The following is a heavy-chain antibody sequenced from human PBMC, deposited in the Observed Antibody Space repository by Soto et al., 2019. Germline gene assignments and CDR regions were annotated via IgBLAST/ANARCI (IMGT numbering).Heavy chain of an antibody. CDR3: AKSRYSDSSGDFYDY. J-gene: IGHJ4*02. D-gene: IGHD3-22*01. Sequence: GGSLRLSCAASAFTFNNYAMSWVRQAPGKGLEWVSGIGGSGRTTYYADSVKGRFTISRDNSNNTLFLQMNSLRAEDTAVYYCAKSRYSDSSGDFYDYWGQGTLVTVSS. CDR2: IGGSGRTT. V-gene: IGHV3-23*01. CDR1: AFTFNNYA.